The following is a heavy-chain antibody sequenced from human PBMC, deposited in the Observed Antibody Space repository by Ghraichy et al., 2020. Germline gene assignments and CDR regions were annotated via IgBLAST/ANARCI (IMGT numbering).Heavy chain of an antibody. CDR2: INHSGST. J-gene: IGHJ5*02. V-gene: IGHV4-34*01. CDR1: GGSFSGYY. D-gene: IGHD1-26*01. CDR3: ARGSGGSYGTWFDP. Sequence: SETLSLTCAVYGGSFSGYYWSWIRQPPGKGLEWIGEINHSGSTNYNPSLKSRVTISVDTSKNQFSLKLSSVTAADTAVYYCARGSGGSYGTWFDPWGQGTLVTVSS.